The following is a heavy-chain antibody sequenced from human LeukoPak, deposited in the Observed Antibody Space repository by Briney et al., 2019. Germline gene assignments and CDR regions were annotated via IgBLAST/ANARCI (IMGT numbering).Heavy chain of an antibody. Sequence: PGGSLRLSCAASGFTVSSNYMSWVRQAPGRGLEWVSGIHSGGSTYYADSVKGRFTSSRDNFKNTVYLQMNSLRAEDTAVYYCARDSDDRVVVTVPHWGQGTLVTVSS. J-gene: IGHJ4*02. CDR3: ARDSDDRVVVTVPH. CDR1: GFTVSSNY. V-gene: IGHV3-66*01. CDR2: IHSGGST. D-gene: IGHD2-21*02.